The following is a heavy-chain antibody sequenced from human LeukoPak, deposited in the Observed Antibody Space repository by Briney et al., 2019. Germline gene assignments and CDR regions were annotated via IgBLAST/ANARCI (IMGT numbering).Heavy chain of an antibody. J-gene: IGHJ6*03. CDR2: MNPNSGNT. Sequence: ASVKVSCKASGYTFTSYDINWMRQATGQGLEWMGWMNPNSGNTGYAQKFQGRVTMTRNTSISTAYMGLSSLRSEDTAVYYCARAGYYYYYMDVWGKGTTVTVSS. CDR3: ARAGYYYYYMDV. V-gene: IGHV1-8*01. CDR1: GYTFTSYD.